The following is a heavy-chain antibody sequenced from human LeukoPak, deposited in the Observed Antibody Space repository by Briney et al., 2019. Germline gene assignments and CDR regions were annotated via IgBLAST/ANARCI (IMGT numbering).Heavy chain of an antibody. CDR3: ARAGHYVVARQNRFSWFDP. CDR2: IYTSGST. Sequence: SETLSLTCTVSGGSISSYYWSWIRQPAGKGLEWIGRIYTSGSTNYNPSLKSRVTMSVDTSKNQFSLKLSSVTAADTAVYYCARAGHYVVARQNRFSWFDPWGQGTLVTVSS. J-gene: IGHJ5*02. CDR1: GGSISSYY. D-gene: IGHD3-10*02. V-gene: IGHV4-4*07.